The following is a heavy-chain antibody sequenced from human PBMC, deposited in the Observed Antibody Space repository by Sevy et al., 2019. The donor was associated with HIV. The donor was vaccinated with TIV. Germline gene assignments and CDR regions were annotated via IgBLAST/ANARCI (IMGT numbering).Heavy chain of an antibody. D-gene: IGHD5-18*01. CDR1: GFTFSNYA. CDR2: INNGGST. Sequence: GGSLRLSCGASGFTFSNYAMSWVRQAPGKGPEWVSGINNGGSTYYEDSVKGRFTISRDNSKKMVFLQMNSLRAEDTAVYYCASGDTTMITDLHYWGQGALVTVSS. V-gene: IGHV3-23*01. J-gene: IGHJ4*02. CDR3: ASGDTTMITDLHY.